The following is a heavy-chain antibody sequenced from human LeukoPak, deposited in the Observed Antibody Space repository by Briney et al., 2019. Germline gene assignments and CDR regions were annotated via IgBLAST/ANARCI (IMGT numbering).Heavy chain of an antibody. J-gene: IGHJ4*02. Sequence: GGSLRLSCAASGFTFSSYAMSWVRQAPGKGLEWVSAISGSGGSTYYADSVKGRFTISRDNSKNTLYLQMNSLRAEDTAVYYCAKDADYDYVWGSYPPPDYRGQGTLVTVSS. CDR3: AKDADYDYVWGSYPPPDY. D-gene: IGHD3-16*02. V-gene: IGHV3-23*01. CDR2: ISGSGGST. CDR1: GFTFSSYA.